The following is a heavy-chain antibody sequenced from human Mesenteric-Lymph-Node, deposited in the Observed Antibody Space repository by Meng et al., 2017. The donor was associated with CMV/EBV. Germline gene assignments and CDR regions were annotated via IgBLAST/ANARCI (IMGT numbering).Heavy chain of an antibody. Sequence: SETLSLTCTVSGGSVSSGSYYWSWIRQPPGKGLEWIGYIYYSGSTNYNPSLKSRVTISVDTSKNQFSLKLSSVTAADTAVYYCARGSSGFPGDYWGQGTLVTVSS. D-gene: IGHD6-19*01. J-gene: IGHJ4*02. CDR2: IYYSGST. CDR1: GGSVSSGSYY. CDR3: ARGSSGFPGDY. V-gene: IGHV4-61*01.